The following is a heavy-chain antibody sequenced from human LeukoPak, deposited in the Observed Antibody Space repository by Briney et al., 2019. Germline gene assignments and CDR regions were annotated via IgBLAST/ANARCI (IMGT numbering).Heavy chain of an antibody. CDR2: IYYSGST. CDR3: ARAWGYYYGSGPFDP. CDR1: GGSISSSSYY. V-gene: IGHV4-39*01. Sequence: PSETLSLTCTVSGGSISSSSYYWGWIRQPPGKGLEWIGSIYYSGSTYYNPSLKSRVTISVDTSKNQFSLKLSSVTAADTAVYYCARAWGYYYGSGPFDPWGQGTLVTVSS. D-gene: IGHD3-10*01. J-gene: IGHJ5*02.